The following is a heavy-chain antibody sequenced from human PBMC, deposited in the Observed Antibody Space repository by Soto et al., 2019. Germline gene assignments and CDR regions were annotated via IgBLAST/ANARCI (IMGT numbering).Heavy chain of an antibody. Sequence: EVHLLESGGGLVQPGGSLRLSCAASGFTFSSYAMSWVRQAPGKGLEWVSGISGSGGSTYYADSVKGRFTISRDNSKNTLYLQMNSLRAEDTAVYYCAKDLHITMIVVVFDYWGQGTLVTVSS. CDR3: AKDLHITMIVVVFDY. CDR1: GFTFSSYA. V-gene: IGHV3-23*01. J-gene: IGHJ4*02. D-gene: IGHD3-22*01. CDR2: ISGSGGST.